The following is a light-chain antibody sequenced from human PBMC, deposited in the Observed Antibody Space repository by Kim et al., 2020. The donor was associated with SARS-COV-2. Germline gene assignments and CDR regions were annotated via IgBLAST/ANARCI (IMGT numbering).Light chain of an antibody. CDR3: KSRDNSGNHYV. Sequence: ALGQTVTITCQGDSLRRYYASWYQQKPGQAPLLVIYAKTNRPSGIPDRFSGSTSGNTASLTITGAQAEDEADYYCKSRDNSGNHYVFGTGTTVTVL. J-gene: IGLJ1*01. V-gene: IGLV3-19*01. CDR1: SLRRYY. CDR2: AKT.